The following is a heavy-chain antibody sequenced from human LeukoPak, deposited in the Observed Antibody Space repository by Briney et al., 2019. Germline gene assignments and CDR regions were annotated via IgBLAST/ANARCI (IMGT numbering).Heavy chain of an antibody. D-gene: IGHD4-11*01. J-gene: IGHJ6*02. CDR3: ARACRYSNYYYYYGMDV. CDR2: IYYSGST. CDR1: GGSISSGGYY. V-gene: IGHV4-31*03. Sequence: SETLSLTCTVSGGSISSGGYYWSWIRQHPGTGLEWIGYIYYSGSTYYNPSLKSRVTISVDTSKNQFSLKLSSVTAADTAVYYCARACRYSNYYYYYGMDVWGQGTTVTVSS.